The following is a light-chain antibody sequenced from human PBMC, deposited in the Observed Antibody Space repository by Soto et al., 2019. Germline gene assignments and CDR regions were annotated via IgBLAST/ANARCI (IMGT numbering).Light chain of an antibody. V-gene: IGKV3-20*01. CDR2: GAS. J-gene: IGKJ1*01. CDR3: QQYNSYSWT. Sequence: EIPLAQSPATLSLSPGERATLSCRPSQSVSSSYLAWYQQKPGQAPRLRIYGASSRATGIPDRFSGSGSGTDFTLTISSLQPDDFATYYCQQYNSYSWTFGQGTKG. CDR1: QSVSSSY.